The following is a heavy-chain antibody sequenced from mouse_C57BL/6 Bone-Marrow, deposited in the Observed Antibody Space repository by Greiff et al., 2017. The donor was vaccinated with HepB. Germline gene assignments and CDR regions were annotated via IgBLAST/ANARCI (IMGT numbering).Heavy chain of an antibody. CDR3: ARGDYYGSSYGYFDV. CDR2: IWSGGST. CDR1: GFSLTSYG. V-gene: IGHV2-2*01. D-gene: IGHD1-1*01. J-gene: IGHJ1*03. Sequence: VMLVESGPGLVQPSQSLSITCTVSGFSLTSYGVHWVRQSPGKGLEWLGVIWSGGSTDYNAAFISRLSISKDNSKSQVFFKMNSLQADDTAIYYCARGDYYGSSYGYFDVWGTGTTVTVSS.